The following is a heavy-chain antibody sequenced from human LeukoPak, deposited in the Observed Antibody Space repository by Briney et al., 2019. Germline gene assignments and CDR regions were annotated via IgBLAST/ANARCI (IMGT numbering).Heavy chain of an antibody. V-gene: IGHV3-21*04. D-gene: IGHD4-17*01. CDR3: ARVPTTVTYTDY. J-gene: IGHJ4*02. Sequence: GGSLRLSCAASGFTFSSYSMNWVRQAPGKGLEWVSSISSSSYIYYADSVKGRFTISRDNAKNSLYLQTNSLRAEDTAVYYCARVPTTVTYTDYWGQGTLVTVSS. CDR2: ISSSSYI. CDR1: GFTFSSYS.